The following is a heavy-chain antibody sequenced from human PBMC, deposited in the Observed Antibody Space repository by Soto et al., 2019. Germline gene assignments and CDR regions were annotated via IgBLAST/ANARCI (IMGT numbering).Heavy chain of an antibody. CDR2: IYYSGST. J-gene: IGHJ6*02. V-gene: IGHV4-30-4*01. D-gene: IGHD3-10*01. CDR1: GGSISSGDYY. CDR3: ARYYYGSGSYGYYYYGTDV. Sequence: PSETLSLTCTGSGGSISSGDYYWSWIRQPPGKGLEWIGYIYYSGSTYYNPSLKSRVTISVDTSKNQFSLKLSSVTAADTAVYYCARYYYGSGSYGYYYYGTDVWGQGTTVTISS.